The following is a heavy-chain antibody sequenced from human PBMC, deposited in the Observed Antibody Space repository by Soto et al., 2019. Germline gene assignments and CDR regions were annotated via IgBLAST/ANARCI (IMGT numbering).Heavy chain of an antibody. D-gene: IGHD3-3*01. CDR2: ISAHNGDT. V-gene: IGHV1-18*01. Sequence: QVQLVQSEAEVKKPGASLKVSCRASGYNFANYGISWVRQAPGQGLEWMGWISAHNGDTKYAQKVQGRVTMTSDTATCTAYMEMWSLRSDDTAVYYWSRDAAYNDFWGGVMDLYSYNMDVWGQGTTVTV. CDR1: GYNFANYG. CDR3: SRDAAYNDFWGGVMDLYSYNMDV. J-gene: IGHJ6*02.